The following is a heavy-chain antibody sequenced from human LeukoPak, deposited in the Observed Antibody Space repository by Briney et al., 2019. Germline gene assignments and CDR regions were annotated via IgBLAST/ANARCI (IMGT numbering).Heavy chain of an antibody. CDR3: AKDFQGQIPDAFDV. Sequence: GGSLRLSCSGSGFTFSSYGMSWVRQAPGKGLEWVSGISGNGFTTFYADSVRGRFTISRDNSKNTIYLQMNSLRAEDTAVYCCAKDFQGQIPDAFDVWGQGTMVTVSS. D-gene: IGHD2-21*01. CDR1: GFTFSSYG. J-gene: IGHJ3*01. CDR2: ISGNGFTT. V-gene: IGHV3-23*01.